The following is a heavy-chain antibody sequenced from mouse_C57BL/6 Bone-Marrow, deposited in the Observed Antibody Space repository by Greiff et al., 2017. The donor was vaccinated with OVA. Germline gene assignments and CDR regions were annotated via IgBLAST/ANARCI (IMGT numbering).Heavy chain of an antibody. CDR2: IDPSDSYT. Sequence: VKLMESGAELVMPGASVKLSCKASGYTFTSYWMHWVKQRPGQGLEWIGEIDPSDSYTNYNQKFKGKSTLTVDKSSSTAYMQLSSLTSEDSAVYYCALPSWFAYWGQGTLVTVSA. CDR1: GYTFTSYW. V-gene: IGHV1-69*01. CDR3: ALPSWFAY. J-gene: IGHJ3*01.